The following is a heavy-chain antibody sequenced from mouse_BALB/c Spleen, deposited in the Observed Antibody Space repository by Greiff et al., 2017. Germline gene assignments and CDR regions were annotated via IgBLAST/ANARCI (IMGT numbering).Heavy chain of an antibody. CDR3: ARAAYSLYAMDY. Sequence: EVMLVESGGGLVKPGGSLKLSCAASGFTFSDYYMYWVRQTPEKRLEWVAEISSGGSYTYYPDTVTGRFTISRDNAKNTLYLEMSSLRSEDTAMYYCARAAYSLYAMDYWGQGTSVTVSS. V-gene: IGHV5-9-4*01. D-gene: IGHD2-10*01. CDR1: GFTFSDYY. J-gene: IGHJ4*01. CDR2: ISSGGSYT.